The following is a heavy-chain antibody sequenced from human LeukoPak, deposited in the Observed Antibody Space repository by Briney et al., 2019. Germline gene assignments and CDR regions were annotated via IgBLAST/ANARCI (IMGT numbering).Heavy chain of an antibody. CDR2: IYTSGST. D-gene: IGHD6-13*01. CDR3: ARESFRVWAAAGQLFDY. V-gene: IGHV4-61*02. Sequence: SETLSLTCTVSGGSISSGSYDWGWIRQPAGKGREWFGGIYTSGSTNYNPSLKSRVTISVDTSKNHFSLKLSSVTAADTAVYYCARESFRVWAAAGQLFDYWGQGTLVTVSS. J-gene: IGHJ4*02. CDR1: GGSISSGSYD.